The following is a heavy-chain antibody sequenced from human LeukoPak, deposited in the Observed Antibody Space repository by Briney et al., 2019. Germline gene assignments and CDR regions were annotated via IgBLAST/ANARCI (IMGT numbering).Heavy chain of an antibody. CDR2: ISSSSSYI. CDR1: GFTFSSYR. D-gene: IGHD3-22*01. Sequence: PGGSLRLSCAASGFTFSSYRMNWVHQAPGKGLEWVSSISSSSSYIYYADSVKGRFTISRDNAKNSLYLQMNSLRAEDTAVYYCAGYYYDSTTYRDYWGQGTLVTVSS. J-gene: IGHJ4*02. V-gene: IGHV3-21*01. CDR3: AGYYYDSTTYRDY.